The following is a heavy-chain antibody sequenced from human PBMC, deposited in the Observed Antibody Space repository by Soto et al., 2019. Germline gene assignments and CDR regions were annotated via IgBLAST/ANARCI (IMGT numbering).Heavy chain of an antibody. CDR1: GGSISSSSYY. CDR3: ARRGGDDYGDYGYYYYYMDV. V-gene: IGHV4-39*01. J-gene: IGHJ6*03. D-gene: IGHD4-17*01. CDR2: IYYSGST. Sequence: QLQLQESGPGLVKPSETLSLTCTVSGGSISSSSYYWGWIRQPPGKGLEWIGSIYYSGSTYYNPSLKSRVTISVDTSKNQFSLKLSSVTAADTAVYYCARRGGDDYGDYGYYYYYMDVWGKGTTVTVSS.